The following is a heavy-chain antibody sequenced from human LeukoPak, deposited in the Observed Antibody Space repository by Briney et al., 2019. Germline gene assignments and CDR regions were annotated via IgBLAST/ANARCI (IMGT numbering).Heavy chain of an antibody. CDR1: GYSISSGYY. J-gene: IGHJ3*02. V-gene: IGHV4-38-2*01. Sequence: SETLSLTCAVSGYSISSGYYWGWIRQPPGKGLEWIGSIYHSGSTYYNPSLKSRVTISVDTSKNQFSLKLSSVTAADTAVYYCAHYYDSRGVGAFDIWGQGTMVTVSS. CDR2: IYHSGST. CDR3: AHYYDSRGVGAFDI. D-gene: IGHD3-22*01.